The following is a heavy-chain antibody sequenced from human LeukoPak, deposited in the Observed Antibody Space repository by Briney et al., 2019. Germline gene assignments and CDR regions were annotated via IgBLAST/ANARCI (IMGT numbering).Heavy chain of an antibody. CDR1: GFTFSNFA. CDR2: ITGSANNA. V-gene: IGHV3-23*01. Sequence: GGSLRLSCVASGFTFSNFAMNWVRQSPGKGLEWISTITGSANNAYYSDSVKGRFTISRDNSKNTVYLQMNSLRVEDTAVYYCANEEVPNDYWGQGTLVTVSS. J-gene: IGHJ4*02. D-gene: IGHD4/OR15-4a*01. CDR3: ANEEVPNDY.